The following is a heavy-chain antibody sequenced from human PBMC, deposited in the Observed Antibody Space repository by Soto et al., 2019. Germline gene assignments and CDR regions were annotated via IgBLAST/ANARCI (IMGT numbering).Heavy chain of an antibody. CDR2: ISGSGGST. CDR3: AKVAYDYIWGSYRYTNDAFDI. V-gene: IGHV3-23*01. CDR1: GFTLSSYA. Sequence: AGGSLRLSCAASGFTLSSYAMILVRQAPGKGLEWVSAISGSGGSTYYADSVKGRFTISRDNSKNTLYLQMNSLRAEDTAVYYCAKVAYDYIWGSYRYTNDAFDIWGQGTMVTVSS. J-gene: IGHJ3*02. D-gene: IGHD3-16*02.